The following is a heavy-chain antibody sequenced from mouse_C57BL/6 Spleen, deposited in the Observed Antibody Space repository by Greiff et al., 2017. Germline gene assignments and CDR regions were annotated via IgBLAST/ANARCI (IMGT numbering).Heavy chain of an antibody. CDR2: ISSGGSYT. Sequence: DVKLVESGGDLVKPGGSLKLSCAASGFTFSSYGMSWVRQTPDKRLEWVATISSGGSYTYYPDSVKGRFTISRDNAKNTLYLQMSSLKSEDTAMYYCARSDGYPMDYWGQGTSVTVSS. CDR1: GFTFSSYG. J-gene: IGHJ4*01. CDR3: ARSDGYPMDY. D-gene: IGHD2-3*01. V-gene: IGHV5-6*02.